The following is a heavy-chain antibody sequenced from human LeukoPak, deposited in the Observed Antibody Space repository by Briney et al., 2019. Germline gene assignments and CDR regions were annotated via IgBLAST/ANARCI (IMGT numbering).Heavy chain of an antibody. J-gene: IGHJ4*02. CDR2: IYYSGST. CDR1: SGSISSSSYY. Sequence: SETLSLTCTVSSGSISSSSYYWGWIRQPPGKGLEWIGTIYYSGSTYYNPSLKSRVTISVDTSKNQFSLKVSSVTAADTAVYYCARISGYRSNWSIDYWGQGTLVTVSS. V-gene: IGHV4-39*01. D-gene: IGHD6-13*01. CDR3: ARISGYRSNWSIDY.